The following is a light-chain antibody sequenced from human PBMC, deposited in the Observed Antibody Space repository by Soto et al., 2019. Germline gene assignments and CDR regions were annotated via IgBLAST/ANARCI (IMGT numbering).Light chain of an antibody. CDR2: TAS. CDR3: QQYRDYSWT. J-gene: IGKJ1*01. Sequence: IQMTQSPSTVSASVGDRVAISSRASQSIGIWLAWYQQKPGKAPRFLIYTASTLLGGVPSRFSGSGSGTEFTLTISSLQPDDFATYYCQQYRDYSWTFGQGTKVEIK. CDR1: QSIGIW. V-gene: IGKV1-5*03.